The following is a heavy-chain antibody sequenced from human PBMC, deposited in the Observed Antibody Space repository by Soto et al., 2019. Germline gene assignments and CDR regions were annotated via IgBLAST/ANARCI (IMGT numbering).Heavy chain of an antibody. CDR3: SGAESPDTAYFSLY. Sequence: GGSLRLSCATSGFTFSRCDMNWVRQAPGKGLEWVSFISSSASYMYYADSVKGRFTISRDTSNGIAYLQMNSLNIEDSAVYYCSGAESPDTAYFSLYWGQGTPVTVSS. CDR1: GFTFSRCD. CDR2: ISSSASYM. D-gene: IGHD1-26*01. V-gene: IGHV3-21*03. J-gene: IGHJ4*02.